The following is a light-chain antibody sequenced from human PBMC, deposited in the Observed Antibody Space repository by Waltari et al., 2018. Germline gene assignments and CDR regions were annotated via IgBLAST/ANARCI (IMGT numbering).Light chain of an antibody. Sequence: VLFSAHNKDLVAWQQRKPGRPPKLLNYLASTRYSGVPARFSASGSGTNFTLTISSLQAEDVAVYYCHQYFKSPWTFGRGTQVEIK. J-gene: IGKJ1*01. CDR1: VLFSAHNKDL. CDR2: LAS. CDR3: HQYFKSPWT. V-gene: IGKV4-1*01.